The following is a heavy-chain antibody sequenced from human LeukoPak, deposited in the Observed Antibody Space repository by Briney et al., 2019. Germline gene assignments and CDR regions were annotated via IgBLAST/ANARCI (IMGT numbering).Heavy chain of an antibody. J-gene: IGHJ4*02. CDR2: ISGSSDVT. CDR1: GFTFSSYA. Sequence: GGSLRLSCAVSGFTFSSYAMNWVRQAPGKGREWVSTISGSSDVTYYADSVKGRFTISRDNSKNTMYLQMNSLRAEDTAVYYCAKGKAFGSGSYYNDVYWGQGTLVTVSS. V-gene: IGHV3-23*01. D-gene: IGHD3-10*01. CDR3: AKGKAFGSGSYYNDVY.